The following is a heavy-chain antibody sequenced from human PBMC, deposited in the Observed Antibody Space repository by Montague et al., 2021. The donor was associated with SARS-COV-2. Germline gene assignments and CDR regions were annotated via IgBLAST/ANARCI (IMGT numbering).Heavy chain of an antibody. J-gene: IGHJ3*02. CDR2: IYNSGST. CDR1: GGSISRYS. D-gene: IGHD6-13*01. CDR3: ARVGRGSSWYEVAFDI. V-gene: IGHV4-59*07. Sequence: SDTLSLTCTVSGGSISRYSWTWIRQPPGKGLEWIGYIYNSGSTNYNPSLTSRVTISVDTSKNQFSLKLSSVAAADTAVYYCARVGRGSSWYEVAFDIWGQVTMVTVSS.